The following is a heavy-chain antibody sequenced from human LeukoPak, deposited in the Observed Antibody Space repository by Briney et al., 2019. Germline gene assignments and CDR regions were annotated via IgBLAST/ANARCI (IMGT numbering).Heavy chain of an antibody. D-gene: IGHD4-17*01. CDR1: GYSFTNYW. Sequence: GESLKISCKGSGYSFTNYWIGWVRQMPGKGLKWMGIIYPGDSDARYSPSFQGQVTISADKSISTAYLQWSSLKASDTAMYYCARQGAGTTVTTAFDIWGQGTMVTVSS. V-gene: IGHV5-51*01. J-gene: IGHJ3*02. CDR2: IYPGDSDA. CDR3: ARQGAGTTVTTAFDI.